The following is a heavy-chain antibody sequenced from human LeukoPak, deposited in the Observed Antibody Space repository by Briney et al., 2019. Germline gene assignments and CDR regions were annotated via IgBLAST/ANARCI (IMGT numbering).Heavy chain of an antibody. Sequence: SETLSLTCTVSGGSISTYYWSWIRQPPGKGLEWIAYIYNSESTNSNPSLKSRVTISVDTSKNQFSLRLSSVTAADTAVYYCARQGYTVSYYFLDYWSQGTLVTVSS. D-gene: IGHD1-26*01. CDR1: GGSISTYY. CDR3: ARQGYTVSYYFLDY. CDR2: IYNSEST. J-gene: IGHJ4*02. V-gene: IGHV4-59*01.